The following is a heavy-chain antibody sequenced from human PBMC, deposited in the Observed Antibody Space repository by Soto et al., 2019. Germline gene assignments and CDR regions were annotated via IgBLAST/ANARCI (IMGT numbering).Heavy chain of an antibody. V-gene: IGHV1-8*01. J-gene: IGHJ6*03. D-gene: IGHD6-13*01. Sequence: ASVKVSCKASGYTFTSYDINWVRQATGQGLEWMGWMNPNSGNTGYAQKFQGRVTMTRNTSISTAYMELSSLRSEDTAVYYCARGRRSSSWLNYYYYYMDVWGKGTTVTVSS. CDR1: GYTFTSYD. CDR2: MNPNSGNT. CDR3: ARGRRSSSWLNYYYYYMDV.